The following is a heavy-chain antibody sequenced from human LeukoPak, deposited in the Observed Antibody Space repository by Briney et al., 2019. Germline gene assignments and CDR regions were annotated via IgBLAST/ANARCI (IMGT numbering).Heavy chain of an antibody. CDR3: TRQRGSGHWYFEL. V-gene: IGHV4-39*01. CDR1: GDSISNSAYY. Sequence: SETLSLTCTVSGDSISNSAYYWGWIRQPPGKGLEWIGTIYFSGRTYYNPSLKSRVTMSVDTSKNQFSLKLSTVTSADTAVYYCTRQRGSGHWYFELRGRGTLVTVSS. CDR2: IYFSGRT. D-gene: IGHD6-19*01. J-gene: IGHJ2*01.